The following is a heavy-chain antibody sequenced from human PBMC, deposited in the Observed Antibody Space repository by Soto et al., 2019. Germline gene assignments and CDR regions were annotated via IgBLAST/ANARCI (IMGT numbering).Heavy chain of an antibody. CDR2: IYYSGST. CDR1: VGSISSGDYY. Sequence: PSETLSLTCSVSVGSISSGDYYWSWIRQPPGTGLEWIGYIYYSGSTYYNPSLESRVTISVDTSKNQFSLKLSSVTAADTAVYYCARADSSGYSYFDYWGRGSLVTVSS. D-gene: IGHD3-22*01. CDR3: ARADSSGYSYFDY. J-gene: IGHJ4*02. V-gene: IGHV4-30-4*01.